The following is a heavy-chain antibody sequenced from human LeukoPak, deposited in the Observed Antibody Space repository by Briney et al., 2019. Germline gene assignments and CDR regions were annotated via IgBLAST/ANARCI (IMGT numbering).Heavy chain of an antibody. J-gene: IGHJ5*02. Sequence: GGSLRLSCVASGFPFSKYNMNWVRQAPWKGLEWISSISSTSASIYYADSLKGRFTISRDNAKNSFLQMNSLRVEDTAVYYCARDPYVLTGYWWFDPWGQGTLVTVSS. CDR1: GFPFSKYN. D-gene: IGHD3-9*01. CDR2: ISSTSASI. V-gene: IGHV3-21*01. CDR3: ARDPYVLTGYWWFDP.